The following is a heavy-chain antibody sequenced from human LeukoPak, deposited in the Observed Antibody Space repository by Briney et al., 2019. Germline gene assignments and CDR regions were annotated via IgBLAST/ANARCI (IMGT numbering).Heavy chain of an antibody. D-gene: IGHD5-18*01. CDR2: ISAYNGNT. CDR1: GYTFTSYG. CDR3: ARDRGERYSYGYGDYYYYMDV. Sequence: ASVKVSCKASGYTFTSYGISWVRQAPGQGLEWMGWISAYNGNTNYAQKLQGRVTITADESTSTAYMELSSLRSEDTAVYYCARDRGERYSYGYGDYYYYMDVWGKGTTVTISS. V-gene: IGHV1-18*01. J-gene: IGHJ6*03.